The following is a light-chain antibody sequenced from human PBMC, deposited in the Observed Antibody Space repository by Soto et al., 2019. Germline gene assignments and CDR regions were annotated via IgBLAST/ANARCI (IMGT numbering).Light chain of an antibody. Sequence: QSVLTQPASVSGSPGQSVTISCTGTSSDVGGHDYVSWYQQHPGKAPKLMIYEVSNRPSGVSNRFSGSRSGDTASLTISGLQAEDEADYYCSSYTSSSTFVFGTGTKSPS. V-gene: IGLV2-14*01. CDR3: SSYTSSSTFV. CDR2: EVS. CDR1: SSDVGGHDY. J-gene: IGLJ1*01.